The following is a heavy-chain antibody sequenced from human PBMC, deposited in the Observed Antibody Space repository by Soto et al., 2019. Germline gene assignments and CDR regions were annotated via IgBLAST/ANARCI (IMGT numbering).Heavy chain of an antibody. CDR3: ARDGGRHCSSTSCYAIY. CDR2: ISSSSRYI. CDR1: GFTCSSYS. V-gene: IGHV3-21*01. J-gene: IGHJ4*02. Sequence: PGGSLRLSCAASGFTCSSYSVNWVRQAPGKGLEWVSSISSSSRYIYYADSVKGRFTISRDNAKNSLYLQMNSLRAEDTAVYYCARDGGRHCSSTSCYAIYWGQGTLVTVSS. D-gene: IGHD2-2*01.